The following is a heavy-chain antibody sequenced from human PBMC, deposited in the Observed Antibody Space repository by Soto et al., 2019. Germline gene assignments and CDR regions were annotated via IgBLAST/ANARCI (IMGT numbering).Heavy chain of an antibody. V-gene: IGHV4-39*01. CDR2: ISYSGST. Sequence: LQLQESGPGLVKPSETLSLTCTVSGGYITSDSYYWGWVRQPPEKGLEWIARISYSGSTYYSPSLQIGVTMSVDTSKRQLSLKLRAVTAADTAVYYWVRFWPPPDYNTVTIYSDAFDLWGQGILVSVTS. CDR3: VRFWPPPDYNTVTIYSDAFDL. D-gene: IGHD4-4*01. J-gene: IGHJ4*02. CDR1: GGYITSDSYY.